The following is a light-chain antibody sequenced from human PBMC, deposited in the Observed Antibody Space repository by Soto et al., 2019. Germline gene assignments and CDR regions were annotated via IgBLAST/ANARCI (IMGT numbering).Light chain of an antibody. Sequence: QSVLTQPASVSGPPGQAITLSCTGASNDIGGSVSWYQQHPGKAPKLIIYEVTYRPSGVSSRFSGSKSGNTASLTISGLQPEDEADYYCSSHTVSSTYVVFGGGTQLTVL. J-gene: IGLJ7*01. CDR3: SSHTVSSTYVV. CDR1: SNDIGGS. V-gene: IGLV2-14*01. CDR2: EVT.